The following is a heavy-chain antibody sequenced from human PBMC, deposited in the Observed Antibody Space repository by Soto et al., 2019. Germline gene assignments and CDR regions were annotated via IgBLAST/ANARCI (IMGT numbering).Heavy chain of an antibody. CDR3: ARQGRQGYSTTFFQDYFDF. CDR1: GGSVSSSTFS. CDR2: IYSSGST. Sequence: PSETLSLTCTVSGGSVSSSTFSWGWIRQPPGEGLEWIATIYSSGSTYYNPFLKSRVTISVDTSKNQFSLKLTSVTAADTAFYYCARQGRQGYSTTFFQDYFDFWGQGTLVTVSS. V-gene: IGHV4-39*01. J-gene: IGHJ4*02. D-gene: IGHD5-12*01.